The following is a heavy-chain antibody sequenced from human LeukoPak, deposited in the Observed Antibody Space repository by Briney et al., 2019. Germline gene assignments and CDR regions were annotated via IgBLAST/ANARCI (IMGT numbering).Heavy chain of an antibody. D-gene: IGHD3-22*01. Sequence: GGSLRLSCAASGFTVSSNYMSWVRQAPGKGLEWVSVIYSGGSTYYADSVKGRFTISRDNSKNTLYLQMNSLRAEDTAVHYCARDHGDSSGYYSLYYFDYWGQGTLVTVSS. CDR2: IYSGGST. V-gene: IGHV3-66*02. CDR1: GFTVSSNY. J-gene: IGHJ4*02. CDR3: ARDHGDSSGYYSLYYFDY.